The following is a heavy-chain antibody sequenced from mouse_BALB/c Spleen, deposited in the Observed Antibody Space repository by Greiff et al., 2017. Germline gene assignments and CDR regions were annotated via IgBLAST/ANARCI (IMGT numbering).Heavy chain of an antibody. Sequence: QVHVKQSGAELVRPGVSVKISCKGSGYTFTDYAMHWVKQSHAKSLEWIGVISTYYGDASYNQKFKGKATMTVDKSSSTAYMELARLTSEDSAIYYCARSEGNYWFAYWGQGTLVTVSA. CDR1: GYTFTDYA. J-gene: IGHJ3*01. D-gene: IGHD2-1*01. CDR2: ISTYYGDA. V-gene: IGHV1S137*01. CDR3: ARSEGNYWFAY.